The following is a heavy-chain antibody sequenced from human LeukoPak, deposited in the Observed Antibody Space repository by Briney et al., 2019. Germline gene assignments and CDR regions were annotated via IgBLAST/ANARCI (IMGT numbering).Heavy chain of an antibody. V-gene: IGHV3-23*01. CDR2: ISGSGGST. J-gene: IGHJ6*03. Sequence: GGSLRLSCAASGFTFSSYAMSWVRQAPGKGLEWVSAISGSGGSTYYADSVKGRFTISRDNAKNSLYLQMNSLRAEDTALYYCARVIRAYYYYMDVWGKGTTVTVSS. CDR3: ARVIRAYYYYMDV. CDR1: GFTFSSYA.